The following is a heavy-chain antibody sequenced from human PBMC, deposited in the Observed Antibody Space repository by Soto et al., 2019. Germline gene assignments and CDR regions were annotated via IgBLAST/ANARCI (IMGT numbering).Heavy chain of an antibody. V-gene: IGHV4-31*11. D-gene: IGHD4-17*01. CDR2: IYSSGTT. J-gene: IGHJ4*02. CDR1: GVSINNDPYF. Sequence: QVQLQESGPGLVKPSQTLSLRCAVSGVSINNDPYFWGWIRQYPGKGLEWSGYIYSSGTTYYNPSLLSRVSMSLDTSGNQFSLRLTSVTAADTAVYFCARGADYGDTVREYFFDFWGQGALVTVSS. CDR3: ARGADYGDTVREYFFDF.